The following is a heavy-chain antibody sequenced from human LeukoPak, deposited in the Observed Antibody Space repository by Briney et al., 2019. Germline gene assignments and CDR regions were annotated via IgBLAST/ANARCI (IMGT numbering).Heavy chain of an antibody. Sequence: GGSLRLSCAASGITFSAYGMSWVRQAPGKGLEWVSSISSSSSYIYYADSVKGRFTISRDNAKNSLYLQMNSLRAEDTAVYYCARGALWFGELLPYYFDYWGQGTLVTVSS. D-gene: IGHD3-10*01. V-gene: IGHV3-21*01. CDR1: GITFSAYG. J-gene: IGHJ4*02. CDR2: ISSSSSYI. CDR3: ARGALWFGELLPYYFDY.